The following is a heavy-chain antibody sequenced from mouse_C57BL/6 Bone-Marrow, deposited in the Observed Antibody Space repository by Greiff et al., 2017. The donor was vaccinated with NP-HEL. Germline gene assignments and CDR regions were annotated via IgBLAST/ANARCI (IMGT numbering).Heavy chain of an antibody. Sequence: EVMLVESGGGLVKPGGSLKLSCAASGFTFSSYAMSWVRQTPEKRLEWVATISDGGSYTYYPDNVKGRFTISRDNAKNNLYLQMSHLKSEDTAMYYCARDYYDYYYAMDYWGQGTSVTVSS. J-gene: IGHJ4*01. CDR1: GFTFSSYA. CDR2: ISDGGSYT. CDR3: ARDYYDYYYAMDY. D-gene: IGHD2-4*01. V-gene: IGHV5-4*01.